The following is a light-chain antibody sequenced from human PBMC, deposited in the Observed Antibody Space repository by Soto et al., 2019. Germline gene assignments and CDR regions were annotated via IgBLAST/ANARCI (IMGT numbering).Light chain of an antibody. J-gene: IGKJ2*01. CDR3: QQFAGTPYT. V-gene: IGKV3-20*01. CDR2: DAS. CDR1: QSVSGAS. Sequence: IGLTQSPGTLSLSPGERATLSCRASQSVSGASLTWFQQKPGQAPRLLIYDASSRATGIPDRFSGSGSGTDFTLTITRLEPEDFAVYYCQQFAGTPYTFGQGTKLEIK.